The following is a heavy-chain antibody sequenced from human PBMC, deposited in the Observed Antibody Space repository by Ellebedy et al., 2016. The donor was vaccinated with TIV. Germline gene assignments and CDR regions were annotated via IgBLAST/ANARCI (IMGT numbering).Heavy chain of an antibody. J-gene: IGHJ6*03. Sequence: SLKISXAASGFTFDDYAMHWVRQAPGKGLEWVSGISWNSGSIGYADSVKGRFTISRDNAKNSLYLQMNSLRAEDTALYYCAKVGITGTTVYYYYMDVWGKGTTVTVSS. D-gene: IGHD1-7*01. CDR2: ISWNSGSI. CDR3: AKVGITGTTVYYYYMDV. CDR1: GFTFDDYA. V-gene: IGHV3-9*01.